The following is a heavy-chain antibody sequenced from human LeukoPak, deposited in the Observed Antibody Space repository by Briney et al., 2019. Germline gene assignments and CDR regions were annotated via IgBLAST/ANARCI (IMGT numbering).Heavy chain of an antibody. CDR1: GGSISSYY. Sequence: SETLSLTCTVSGGSISSYYWSWIRQPPGKGLEWIGYIYYSGSTNYNPSLKSRVTISVDTSKNQFSLKLSSVTAADTAVYYCASYGSGSEDAFDIWGQGTMVTVSS. D-gene: IGHD3-10*01. J-gene: IGHJ3*02. CDR2: IYYSGST. V-gene: IGHV4-59*01. CDR3: ASYGSGSEDAFDI.